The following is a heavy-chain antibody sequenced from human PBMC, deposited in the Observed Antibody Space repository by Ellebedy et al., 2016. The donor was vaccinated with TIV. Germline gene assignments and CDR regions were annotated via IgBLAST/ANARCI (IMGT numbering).Heavy chain of an antibody. CDR2: ISADGLTP. CDR3: AKGASDYSGGQYYYSLDV. Sequence: PGGSLRLSCAASGFTFTKYAVRRVRQAPGKGLQWVSAISADGLTPYFAGSVQARFTISRDNFQNTLYLQMTNLRAEDTAVYYCAKGASDYSGGQYYYSLDVWGQGTTVTVAS. D-gene: IGHD1-26*01. CDR1: GFTFTKYA. J-gene: IGHJ6*03. V-gene: IGHV3-23*01.